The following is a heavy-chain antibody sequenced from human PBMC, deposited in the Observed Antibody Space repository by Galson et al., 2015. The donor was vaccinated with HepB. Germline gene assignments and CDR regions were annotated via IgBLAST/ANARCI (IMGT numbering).Heavy chain of an antibody. J-gene: IGHJ4*02. V-gene: IGHV3-53*05. CDR2: IYSDGST. D-gene: IGHD1-14*01. CDR3: ARGANRGASELDY. Sequence: SLRLSCAASGFTVSSGSMSWVRQAPGKGLEWVSVIYSDGSTYYADSVKGRFTISREKSKNTLYLQMNTLRAEDTAVYYCARGANRGASELDYWGQGTLVTVSS. CDR1: GFTVSSGS.